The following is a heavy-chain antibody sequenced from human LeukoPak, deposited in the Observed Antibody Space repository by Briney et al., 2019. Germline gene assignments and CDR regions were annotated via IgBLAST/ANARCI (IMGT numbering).Heavy chain of an antibody. V-gene: IGHV4-59*01. CDR2: IYYSGIT. CDR1: GGSISTYY. J-gene: IGHJ4*02. Sequence: SETLSLTCTVSGGSISTYYWTWIRQPPGRGLEWIGYIYYSGITNYNPSLKSRVTISVETCRNQISLRLSSVTAADTAVYYCARRLAVTGRYYFDYWGQGSLVTVSS. CDR3: ARRLAVTGRYYFDY. D-gene: IGHD4-11*01.